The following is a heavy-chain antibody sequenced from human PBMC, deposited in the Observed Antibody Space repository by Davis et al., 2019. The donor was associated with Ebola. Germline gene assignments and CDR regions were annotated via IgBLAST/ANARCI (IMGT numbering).Heavy chain of an antibody. Sequence: ASVKVSCKASGYTFTSYGITWVRQAPGQGLEWMGWINSHNGNTNYAQSVQGRVTMTTDTSTTTAYMEVGSLRSDDTAVYYCARAQFPTTSDHWGQGTLVTVSS. D-gene: IGHD1-1*01. V-gene: IGHV1-18*04. CDR1: GYTFTSYG. J-gene: IGHJ4*02. CDR2: INSHNGNT. CDR3: ARAQFPTTSDH.